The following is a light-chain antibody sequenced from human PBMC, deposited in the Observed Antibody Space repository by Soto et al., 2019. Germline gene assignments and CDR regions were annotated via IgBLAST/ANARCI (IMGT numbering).Light chain of an antibody. Sequence: EVVLTQSPATLSVSPGERATLSCRASQSVSTSLAWYQQKPGQAPRLLIFVASTRATGIPARFSGSGSGKECTHTSNSLQSEDFAVYYCRQDYNGPWTFGQGTKVESK. J-gene: IGKJ1*01. CDR1: QSVSTS. CDR2: VAS. V-gene: IGKV3-15*01. CDR3: RQDYNGPWT.